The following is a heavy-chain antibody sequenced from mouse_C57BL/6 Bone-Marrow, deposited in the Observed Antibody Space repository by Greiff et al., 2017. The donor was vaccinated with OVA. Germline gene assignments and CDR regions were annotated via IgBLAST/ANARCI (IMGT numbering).Heavy chain of an antibody. D-gene: IGHD2-1*01. V-gene: IGHV5-17*01. CDR3: ASYGNPYAMDY. Sequence: EVKLMESGGGLVKPGGSLKLSCAASGFTFSDYGMHWVRQAPEKGLEWVAYISSGSSTIYYADTVKGRFTISRDNAKNTLFLQMTSLRSEDTAMYYCASYGNPYAMDYWGQGTSVTVSS. CDR2: ISSGSSTI. J-gene: IGHJ4*01. CDR1: GFTFSDYG.